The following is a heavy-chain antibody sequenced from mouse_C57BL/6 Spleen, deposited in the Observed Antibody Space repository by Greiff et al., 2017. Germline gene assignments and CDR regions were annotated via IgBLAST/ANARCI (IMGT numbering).Heavy chain of an antibody. CDR3: ASRDWFAY. V-gene: IGHV1-77*01. J-gene: IGHJ3*01. Sequence: VQLQQSGAELVKPGASVKISCKASGYTFTDYYINWVKQRPGQGLEWIGKIGPGSGSTYYNEKFKGKATLTADKSSSTAYMQLSSLTFEDSAVYCYASRDWFAYWGQGTLVTVSA. CDR2: IGPGSGST. CDR1: GYTFTDYY.